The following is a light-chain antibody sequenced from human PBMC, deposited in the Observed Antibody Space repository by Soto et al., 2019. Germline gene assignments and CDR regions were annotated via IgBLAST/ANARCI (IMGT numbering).Light chain of an antibody. J-gene: IGKJ1*01. CDR3: QQSYSSFWT. CDR1: QSISNS. V-gene: IGKV1-39*01. Sequence: DIQMTQSPSSLSASVGDRVTITCRASQSISNSLNWFQQKPGKAPKLLIYAASSLQSGVPSRFSGSGSGTDFALTISSLQPEDFATYFCQQSYSSFWTFGQGTKVDI. CDR2: AAS.